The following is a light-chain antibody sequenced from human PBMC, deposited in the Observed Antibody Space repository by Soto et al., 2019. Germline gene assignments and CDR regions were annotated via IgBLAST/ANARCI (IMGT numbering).Light chain of an antibody. Sequence: EIVLTQSPGTLSLSPGERATLSCRASQSVSSDYLAWYQQKPGQTPKVLIYRASSRATGIPDRFSGSGSGTDFTLTISRLEPEDFAVYYCQQYLDWPRTFGQGTKVEIK. CDR3: QQYLDWPRT. V-gene: IGKV3-20*01. J-gene: IGKJ1*01. CDR1: QSVSSDY. CDR2: RAS.